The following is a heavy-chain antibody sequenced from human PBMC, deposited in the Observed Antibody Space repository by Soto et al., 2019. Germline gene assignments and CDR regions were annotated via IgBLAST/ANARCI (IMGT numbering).Heavy chain of an antibody. CDR2: INHSGST. V-gene: IGHV4-34*01. CDR1: GGSFSGYY. J-gene: IGHJ5*02. Sequence: PSETLSLTCAVYGGSFSGYYWSWIRQPPGKGLEWIGEINHSGSTNYNPSLKSRVTISVDTSKNQFSLKLSSVTAADTALYYCARGIMITFGGVIINPWGQGTLVTVSS. CDR3: ARGIMITFGGVIINP. D-gene: IGHD3-16*02.